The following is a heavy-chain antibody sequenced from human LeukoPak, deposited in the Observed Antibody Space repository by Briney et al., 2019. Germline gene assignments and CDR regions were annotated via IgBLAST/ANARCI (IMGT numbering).Heavy chain of an antibody. D-gene: IGHD1-26*01. CDR2: INPSGGST. Sequence: GASVKVSCKASGYTFTSYYMHWVRQAPGQGLEWMGIINPSGGSTSYAQKFQGRVTMTRDTSTSTVYMELSSLRSEDTAVYYCARAAYSGSYHDAFDIWGQGTMVTVSS. V-gene: IGHV1-46*01. CDR1: GYTFTSYY. CDR3: ARAAYSGSYHDAFDI. J-gene: IGHJ3*02.